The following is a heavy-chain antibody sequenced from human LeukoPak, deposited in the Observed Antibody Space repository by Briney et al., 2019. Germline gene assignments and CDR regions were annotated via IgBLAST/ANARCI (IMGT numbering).Heavy chain of an antibody. J-gene: IGHJ3*02. CDR2: FYTSVNT. V-gene: IGHV4-4*07. CDR3: ARDPPSGDGFDI. Sequence: PSETLSLTCTVSGGSISRYYWSWIRQPAGKGLEWIGRFYTSVNTNYNPSLKSRVTMSVDTSKNQFFLTLSSVTAADTAVYYCARDPPSGDGFDIWGQGTMVTVSS. D-gene: IGHD3-10*01. CDR1: GGSISRYY.